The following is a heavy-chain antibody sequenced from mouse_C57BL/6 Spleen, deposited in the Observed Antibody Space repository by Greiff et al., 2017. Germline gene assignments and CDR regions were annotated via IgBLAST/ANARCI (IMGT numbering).Heavy chain of an antibody. D-gene: IGHD1-1*01. V-gene: IGHV1-55*01. J-gene: IGHJ1*03. Sequence: QVQLQQPGAELVKPGASVKMSCKASGYTFTTYSITWMKQKPGQGLEWIGDFYPGSGSTNYNEKFKSKATLTVDKSSSTAYMQLSSLTSEDSAVYYGASSPITTGVDNWYFDVWGTGTTVTVSS. CDR1: GYTFTTYS. CDR2: FYPGSGST. CDR3: ASSPITTGVDNWYFDV.